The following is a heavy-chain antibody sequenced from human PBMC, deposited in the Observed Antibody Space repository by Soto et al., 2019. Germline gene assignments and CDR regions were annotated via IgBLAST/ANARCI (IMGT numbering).Heavy chain of an antibody. CDR2: ISYDGSNK. D-gene: IGHD2-2*01. CDR1: GFTFSSYG. J-gene: IGHJ6*02. Sequence: PGGSLRLSCAASGFTFSSYGRHWVRQAPGKGLEWVAVISYDGSNKYYADSVKGRFTISRDNSKNTLYLQMNSLRAEDTAVYYCAKGPISTVVPAASLALYYYGMDVWGQGTTVTVSS. CDR3: AKGPISTVVPAASLALYYYGMDV. V-gene: IGHV3-30*18.